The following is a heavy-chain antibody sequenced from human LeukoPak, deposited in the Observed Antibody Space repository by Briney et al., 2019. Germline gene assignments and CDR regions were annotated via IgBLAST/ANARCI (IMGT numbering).Heavy chain of an antibody. CDR3: ARYYGSGSYPRSRYFDY. V-gene: IGHV4-34*01. Sequence: SETLSLTCAVYGGSFSGYYWSWIRQPPGKGLEWIGEINHSGSTNYNPSLKSRVTISVDTSKNQFSLKLSSVTAADTAVYYCARYYGSGSYPRSRYFDYWGQGTLVTVSS. CDR1: GGSFSGYY. D-gene: IGHD3-10*01. J-gene: IGHJ4*02. CDR2: INHSGST.